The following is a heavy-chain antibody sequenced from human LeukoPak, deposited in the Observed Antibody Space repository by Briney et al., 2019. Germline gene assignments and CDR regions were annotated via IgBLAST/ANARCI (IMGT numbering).Heavy chain of an antibody. J-gene: IGHJ4*02. D-gene: IGHD6-19*01. CDR1: GGSISSYY. Sequence: SETLSLTCTVSGGSISSYYWSWIRQPPGKGLEWIGYIYYGGGTNYNPSLKSRVTISVDTSKNQFSLKLSSVTAADTAVYYCARSRGWYYFDYWGQGTLVSVSS. CDR2: IYYGGGT. CDR3: ARSRGWYYFDY. V-gene: IGHV4-59*01.